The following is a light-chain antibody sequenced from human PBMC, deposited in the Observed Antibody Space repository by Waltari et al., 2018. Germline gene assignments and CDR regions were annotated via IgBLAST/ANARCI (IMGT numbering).Light chain of an antibody. CDR2: TTT. CDR1: SGSVSTSSY. Sequence: QTVVTQEPSFSVSPGGTVTLTCGLSSGSVSTSSYTSWYQQTPGQAPRTLIYTTTTRSSGVPDRFSGSILGNKAALTITGAQADDESDYYCVLYMGSGIWVFGGGTKLTVL. V-gene: IGLV8-61*01. J-gene: IGLJ3*02. CDR3: VLYMGSGIWV.